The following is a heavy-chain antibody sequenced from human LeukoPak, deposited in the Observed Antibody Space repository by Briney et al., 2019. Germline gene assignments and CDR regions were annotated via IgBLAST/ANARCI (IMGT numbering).Heavy chain of an antibody. CDR1: GFIFRTSG. D-gene: IGHD3-16*01. V-gene: IGHV3-23*01. CDR2: ISGSGHRT. CDR3: AKDWGEYFDYVWGSFTSFDS. Sequence: GGSLRLSCVGSGFIFRTSGMSWVRQAPGKGLEWVSGISGSGHRTYYADSVKGRFTISRDNSKSTLYLQMNSLRAEDTAVYYCAKDWGEYFDYVWGSFTSFDSWGQGTLVTVSS. J-gene: IGHJ4*02.